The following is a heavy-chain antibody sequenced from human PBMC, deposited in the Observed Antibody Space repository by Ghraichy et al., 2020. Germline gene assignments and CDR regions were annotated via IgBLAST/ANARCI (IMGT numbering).Heavy chain of an antibody. J-gene: IGHJ4*02. CDR3: AMTEGRSGDY. CDR2: INNDGSGA. Sequence: GESLNISCAASGFPFRKYWMHWVRQVPGKGLMWLSYINNDGSGANYADSVKGRFTISRDNAKGTLYLQMNSLRAEDTAVYYCAMTEGRSGDYWGQGSLVTVSS. V-gene: IGHV3-74*01. CDR1: GFPFRKYW.